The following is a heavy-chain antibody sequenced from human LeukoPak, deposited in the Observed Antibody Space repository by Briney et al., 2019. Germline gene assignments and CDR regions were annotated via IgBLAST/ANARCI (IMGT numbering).Heavy chain of an antibody. CDR2: ISYDGSNK. Sequence: PGGSLRLSCAASGFTFSSYAMHWVRQAPGKGLEWVAVISYDGSNKYYADSVKGRFTISRDNSKNTLYLQMNSLRAEDTAVYYCARVGSYDSSGYYHPPFDYWGQGTLVTVSS. CDR1: GFTFSSYA. CDR3: ARVGSYDSSGYYHPPFDY. J-gene: IGHJ4*02. V-gene: IGHV3-30-3*01. D-gene: IGHD3-22*01.